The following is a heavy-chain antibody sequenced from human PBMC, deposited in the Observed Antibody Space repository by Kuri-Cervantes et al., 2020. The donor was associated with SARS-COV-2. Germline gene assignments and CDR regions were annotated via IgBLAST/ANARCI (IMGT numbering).Heavy chain of an antibody. Sequence: SLKISCAASGFTFSSYAMHWVRQAPGKGLEWVSGISWNSGSIGYADSVKGRFTISRDNAKNSLYLQMNSLRAEDMALYYCAKALSPAMIYDAFDIWGQGTMVTVSS. CDR1: GFTFSSYA. CDR2: ISWNSGSI. J-gene: IGHJ3*02. V-gene: IGHV3-9*03. D-gene: IGHD3-10*01. CDR3: AKALSPAMIYDAFDI.